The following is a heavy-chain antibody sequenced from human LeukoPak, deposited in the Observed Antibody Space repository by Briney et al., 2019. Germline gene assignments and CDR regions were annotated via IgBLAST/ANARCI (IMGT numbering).Heavy chain of an antibody. CDR3: AKDRPKVYDFWSSNGMDV. J-gene: IGHJ6*02. CDR1: GFTFSSYS. D-gene: IGHD3-3*01. Sequence: TGGSLRLSCAASGFTFSSYSMNWVRQAPGKGLEWVSSISSSSSYIYYADSVKGRFTISRDNAKNSLYLQMNSLRAEDTAVYYCAKDRPKVYDFWSSNGMDVWGQGTTVTVSS. CDR2: ISSSSSYI. V-gene: IGHV3-21*04.